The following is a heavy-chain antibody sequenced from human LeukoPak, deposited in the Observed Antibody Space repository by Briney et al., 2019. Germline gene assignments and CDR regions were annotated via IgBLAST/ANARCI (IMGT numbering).Heavy chain of an antibody. Sequence: SETLSLTCTVSGGSIIGYYWGWIRQPPGKGLEWIGSIYHSGSTYYNPSLKSRVTISVDTSKNQFSLKLSSVTAADTAVYYCARAVVGATGGFIFDYWGQGTLVTVSS. CDR1: GGSIIGYY. D-gene: IGHD1-26*01. CDR3: ARAVVGATGGFIFDY. J-gene: IGHJ4*02. CDR2: IYHSGST. V-gene: IGHV4-38-2*02.